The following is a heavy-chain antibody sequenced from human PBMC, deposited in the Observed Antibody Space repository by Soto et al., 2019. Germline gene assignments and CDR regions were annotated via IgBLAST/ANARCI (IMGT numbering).Heavy chain of an antibody. D-gene: IGHD2-2*01. CDR3: ASWVPPSAMRPPFDY. CDR2: ISPYNGNT. Sequence: GASVKVSCKASGYTLTSYGISWVRQAPGQGLEWMGWISPYNGNTNYAQKLQGRVTITTDKSTSTAYMELRSLRSEDTAVYYCASWVPPSAMRPPFDYWGQGTLVTVSS. V-gene: IGHV1-18*01. CDR1: GYTLTSYG. J-gene: IGHJ4*02.